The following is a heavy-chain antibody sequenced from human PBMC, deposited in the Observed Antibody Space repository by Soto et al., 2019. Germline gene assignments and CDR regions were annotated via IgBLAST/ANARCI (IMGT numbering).Heavy chain of an antibody. V-gene: IGHV4-34*01. D-gene: IGHD6-6*01. Sequence: NPSETLSLTCAVYGGSFSGYYWSWIRQTPGKGLEWIGEINHSGSTNYNPSLKSRVTISVDTSKNQFSLKLSSVTAADTAVYYCARGRQRGYSSSSYFDYWGQGTLVTVSS. J-gene: IGHJ4*02. CDR2: INHSGST. CDR3: ARGRQRGYSSSSYFDY. CDR1: GGSFSGYY.